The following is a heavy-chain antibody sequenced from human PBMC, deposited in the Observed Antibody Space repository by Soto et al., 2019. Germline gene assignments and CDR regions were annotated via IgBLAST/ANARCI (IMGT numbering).Heavy chain of an antibody. J-gene: IGHJ4*02. CDR2: ISSSSSYI. D-gene: IGHD1-26*01. Sequence: LRLSCAASGFTFSSYSMNWVRQAPGKGLEWVSSISSSSSYIYYADSVKGRFTISRDNAKNSLYLQMNSLRAEDTAVYYCARDLSGSYPFDYWGQGTLVTVSS. CDR1: GFTFSSYS. V-gene: IGHV3-21*01. CDR3: ARDLSGSYPFDY.